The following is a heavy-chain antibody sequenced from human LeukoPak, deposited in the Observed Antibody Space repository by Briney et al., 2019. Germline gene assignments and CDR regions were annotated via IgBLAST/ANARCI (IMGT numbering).Heavy chain of an antibody. CDR3: ARDRVGATTNFDY. Sequence: QSGGSLRLSCAASGFTVSSNYMSWVRQAPGKELDWVSVINSGGNTYYADSVKGRFTISRDNSKNTLYLQMNSLRAEDTAVYYRARDRVGATTNFDYWGQGTLVTVSS. V-gene: IGHV3-53*01. CDR1: GFTVSSNY. J-gene: IGHJ4*02. D-gene: IGHD1-26*01. CDR2: INSGGNT.